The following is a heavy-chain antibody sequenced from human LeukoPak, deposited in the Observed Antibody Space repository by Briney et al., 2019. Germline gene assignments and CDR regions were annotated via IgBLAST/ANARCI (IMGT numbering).Heavy chain of an antibody. CDR1: GFTFSGCG. CDR3: AKDPYSYGSYFDY. CDR2: IWYDGRDK. V-gene: IGHV3-30*02. Sequence: GGSLRLSCAASGFTFSGCGLHWVRQAPGKGLEWVAFIWYDGRDKYYADSAKGRFTISRDNSKNTLYLQMNSLRAEDTAMYYCAKDPYSYGSYFDYWGQGTLVTVSS. J-gene: IGHJ4*02. D-gene: IGHD5-18*01.